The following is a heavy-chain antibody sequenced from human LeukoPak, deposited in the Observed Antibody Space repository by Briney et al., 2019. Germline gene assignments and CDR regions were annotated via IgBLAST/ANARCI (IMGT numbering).Heavy chain of an antibody. CDR1: GFTFSSSG. Sequence: GGSLRLSCAASGFTFSSSGMSWVRQPPEKGLEWVSGISGSGGTTYYADSVKGRFTISRDNSKNTLYLQMNSLRAEDTAVYYCAKGHGSGGDWGQGTLVTVSS. CDR3: AKGHGSGGD. D-gene: IGHD3-10*01. J-gene: IGHJ4*02. CDR2: ISGSGGTT. V-gene: IGHV3-23*01.